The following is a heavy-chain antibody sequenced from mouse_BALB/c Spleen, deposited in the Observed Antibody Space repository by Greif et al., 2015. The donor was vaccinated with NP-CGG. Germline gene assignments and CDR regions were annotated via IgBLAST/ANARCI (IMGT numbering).Heavy chain of an antibody. CDR1: GFNIKDYH. V-gene: IGHV14-1*02. J-gene: IGHJ3*01. Sequence: VQLQQSGAELVRPGALVKLSCKASGFNIKDYHMHWVKQRPEQGLEWIGWIDPENGNTIYDPKFQGKASITADTSSNTAFLQLSSLTSEDTAVYYCARPFYYGSSYAWFAYWGQGTLVTVSA. CDR2: IDPENGNT. CDR3: ARPFYYGSSYAWFAY. D-gene: IGHD1-1*01.